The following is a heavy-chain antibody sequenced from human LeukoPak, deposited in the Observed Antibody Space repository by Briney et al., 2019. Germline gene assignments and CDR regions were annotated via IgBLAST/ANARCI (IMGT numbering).Heavy chain of an antibody. CDR3: AKSAATVDFNY. CDR2: ISYDGSNK. D-gene: IGHD2-15*01. V-gene: IGHV3-30-3*02. CDR1: GFTFSSYA. Sequence: GWSLRLSCAASGFTFSSYAMHWVRQAPGKGLEWVAVISYDGSNKYYADSVKGRFTISRDNSQNTLYLQMNSLRAEDTAVYYCAKSAATVDFNYWGQGTLVTVSS. J-gene: IGHJ4*02.